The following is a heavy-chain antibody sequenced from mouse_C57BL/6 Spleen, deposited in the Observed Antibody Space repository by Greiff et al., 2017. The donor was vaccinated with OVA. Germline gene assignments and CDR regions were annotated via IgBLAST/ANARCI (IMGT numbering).Heavy chain of an antibody. CDR2: IYPGDGDT. V-gene: IGHV1-82*01. Sequence: QVQLQQSGPELVKPGASVKISCKASGYAFSSSWMNWVKQRPGKGLEWIGRIYPGDGDTNYNGKFKGKATLTADKSSSTAYMQLSSLTSEDSAVYFCAGLRYAMYYWGQGTSVTVSS. J-gene: IGHJ4*01. CDR3: AGLRYAMYY. CDR1: GYAFSSSW. D-gene: IGHD2-4*01.